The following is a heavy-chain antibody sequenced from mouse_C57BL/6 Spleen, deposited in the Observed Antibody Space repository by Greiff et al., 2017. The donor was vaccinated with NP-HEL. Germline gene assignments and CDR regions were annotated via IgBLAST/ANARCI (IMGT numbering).Heavy chain of an antibody. CDR2: INYDGSSP. CDR3: ARDESGTGAMDY. J-gene: IGHJ4*01. D-gene: IGHD1-3*01. V-gene: IGHV5-16*01. Sequence: DVKLVESEGGLVQPGSSMKLSCTASGFTFSDYYMAWVRQVPEKGLEWVANINYDGSSPYYLDSLKSRFIISRDNAKNILYLQMSSLKSEDTATYYCARDESGTGAMDYWGQGTSVTVSS. CDR1: GFTFSDYY.